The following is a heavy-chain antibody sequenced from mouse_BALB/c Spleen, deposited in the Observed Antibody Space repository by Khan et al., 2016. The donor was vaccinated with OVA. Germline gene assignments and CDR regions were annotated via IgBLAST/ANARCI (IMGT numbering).Heavy chain of an antibody. J-gene: IGHJ3*01. CDR3: TSNGSTYTWFGY. D-gene: IGHD1-1*01. V-gene: IGHV1-7*01. CDR1: GYTFTNYW. Sequence: QVQLQQSGAELAKPGASVKMSCKASGYTFTNYWMHWVKQRPGPGLEWIGYIDPNSGNTEFTQKFKDIATFTADKSSNKAYMPLNSLTSEESAVYFCTSNGSTYTWFGYWGQGTLVTVSA. CDR2: IDPNSGNT.